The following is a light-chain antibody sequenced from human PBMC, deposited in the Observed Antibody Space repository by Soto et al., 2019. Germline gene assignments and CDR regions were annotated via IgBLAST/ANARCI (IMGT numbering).Light chain of an antibody. CDR3: QQRTSWPLLT. J-gene: IGKJ4*01. V-gene: IGKV3-11*01. Sequence: DIVLTQSPATLSLSPGERASLSCRASQSVSNSLAWYQQKPGQPPRLLIYDASTRATGIPARFSGSGSGTDFTLTISSLEPEDFAVYYCQQRTSWPLLTFGGGTKVEIK. CDR2: DAS. CDR1: QSVSNS.